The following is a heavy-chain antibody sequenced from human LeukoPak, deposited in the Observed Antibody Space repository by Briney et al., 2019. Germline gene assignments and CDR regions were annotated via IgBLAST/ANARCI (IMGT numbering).Heavy chain of an antibody. CDR3: AGSGSYSDGNFQH. J-gene: IGHJ1*01. D-gene: IGHD1-26*01. Sequence: SETLSLTCTVSGGSIRDNVYYWGWIRQPPGKGLEWIGSIYYSGSTYYNPSLKSRVTISVDTSKNQFPLKLNSVTAADTAVYYCAGSGSYSDGNFQHWGQGTLVTVSS. V-gene: IGHV4-39*01. CDR2: IYYSGST. CDR1: GGSIRDNVYY.